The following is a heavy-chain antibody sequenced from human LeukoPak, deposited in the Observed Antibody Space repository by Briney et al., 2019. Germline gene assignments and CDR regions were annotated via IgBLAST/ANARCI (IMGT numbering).Heavy chain of an antibody. CDR1: GFTFSSYA. Sequence: GGSLRLSCAASGFTFSSYAMSWVRQAPGKGLEWVSVIYSGGSTYYADSMKGRFTISRDNSKNTLYLQMNSLRAEDTAVYYCARISSSRYYFDYWGQGTLVTVSS. CDR2: IYSGGST. D-gene: IGHD6-19*01. J-gene: IGHJ4*02. V-gene: IGHV3-53*01. CDR3: ARISSSRYYFDY.